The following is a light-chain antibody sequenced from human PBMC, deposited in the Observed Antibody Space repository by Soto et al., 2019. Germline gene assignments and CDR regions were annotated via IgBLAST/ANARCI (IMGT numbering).Light chain of an antibody. V-gene: IGLV6-57*04. CDR2: EDD. CDR1: GGSIDSDY. Sequence: NFMLTQPHSVSESPGKTVTISCTRSGGSIDSDYVQWYQQRPGRAPTTVIYEDDQRPSGVPDRFSGSSDSSSNSASLTISGLKTEDEADYSCQSYDSSTYVFGTGTKLTVL. J-gene: IGLJ1*01. CDR3: QSYDSSTYV.